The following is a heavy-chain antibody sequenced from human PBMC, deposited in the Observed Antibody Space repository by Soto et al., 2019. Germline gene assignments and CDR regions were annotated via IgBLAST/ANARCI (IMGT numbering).Heavy chain of an antibody. CDR2: TIPNFDTA. J-gene: IGHJ4*02. Sequence: QVQLVQSGAEVKKPGFSVKVSCKASGGTLSTYGINWVRQAPGQGLEWMGGTIPNFDTAHYSHKFQDRMKITVDESTSTVYMELSSLRSEDTAVYYCARDGGYSGYDYCFDYWGRGALVTVSS. CDR3: ARDGGYSGYDYCFDY. D-gene: IGHD5-12*01. CDR1: GGTLSTYG. V-gene: IGHV1-69*01.